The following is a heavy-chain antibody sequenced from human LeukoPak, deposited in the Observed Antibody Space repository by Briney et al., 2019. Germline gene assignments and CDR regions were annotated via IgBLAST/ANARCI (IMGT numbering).Heavy chain of an antibody. V-gene: IGHV4-4*02. CDR2: IYHSGST. Sequence: SETLSLTCAVSGGSISSSNCWSWVRQPPGKSLEWIGEIYHSGSTNYNPSLKSRVTISVDKSKNQFSLKLSSVTAADTAVYYCARDTGYSKVDAFDIWGQGTMVTVSS. CDR3: ARDTGYSKVDAFDI. D-gene: IGHD6-13*01. CDR1: GGSISSSNC. J-gene: IGHJ3*02.